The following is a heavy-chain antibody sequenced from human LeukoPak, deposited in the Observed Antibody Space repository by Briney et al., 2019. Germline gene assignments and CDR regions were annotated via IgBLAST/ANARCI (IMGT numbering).Heavy chain of an antibody. V-gene: IGHV3-23*01. CDR2: ISASVGST. CDR3: AKGPNDYGDYFDY. Sequence: GGSLRLSCAASGFTFTRYAMSWVRQAPGQGLEWVWTISASVGSTYYADSLQGRFTISRDNSKNTLYLQMNSLRAEDTAVYYCAKGPNDYGDYFDYWGQGTVVTVSS. J-gene: IGHJ4*02. D-gene: IGHD4-17*01. CDR1: GFTFTRYA.